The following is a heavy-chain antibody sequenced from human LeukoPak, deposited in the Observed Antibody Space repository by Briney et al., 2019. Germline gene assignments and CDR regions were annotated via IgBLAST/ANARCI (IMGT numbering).Heavy chain of an antibody. CDR2: VTSSGDTT. V-gene: IGHV3-11*01. Sequence: GGSLRLSCAGSGFIFSDYFMTWMRQAPGKGPEVVSYVTSSGDTTCYADSVKGRFTVSRDNVKNSLSLQMKSLRAEDTAMYFCARIRFDCGTASCSKGVSMWFDPWGQGTLVTVSS. CDR3: ARIRFDCGTASCSKGVSMWFDP. D-gene: IGHD2-2*01. J-gene: IGHJ5*02. CDR1: GFIFSDYF.